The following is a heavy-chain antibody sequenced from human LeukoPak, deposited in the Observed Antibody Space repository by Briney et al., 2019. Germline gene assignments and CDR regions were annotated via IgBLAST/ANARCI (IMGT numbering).Heavy chain of an antibody. CDR1: VFTLSSYA. CDR2: ISGSGGST. D-gene: IGHD3-9*01. V-gene: IGHV3-23*01. Sequence: GGSLRLSCAASVFTLSSYAMSWVRQAPGKGLEGGSAISGSGGSTYYADSVKGRFTISRDNSKNTLYLKMNSLRAEDPAVYYCAKAGYDILTGYYIPPAFDYWGQGTLVTVSS. J-gene: IGHJ4*02. CDR3: AKAGYDILTGYYIPPAFDY.